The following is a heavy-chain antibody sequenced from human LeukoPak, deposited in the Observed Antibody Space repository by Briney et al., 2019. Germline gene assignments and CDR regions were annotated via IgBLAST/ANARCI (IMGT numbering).Heavy chain of an antibody. CDR3: ARRSYDFWSGYPNGWFDP. D-gene: IGHD3-3*01. V-gene: IGHV1-18*01. Sequence: ASVKVSCKASGYTFTSYGISWVRQAPGQGLEWMGWISAYNGNTNYAQKLQGRVTMTTDTSTSTAYMELRSLRSDDTAVYYCARRSYDFWSGYPNGWFDPWGQGTLVTVSS. CDR2: ISAYNGNT. CDR1: GYTFTSYG. J-gene: IGHJ5*02.